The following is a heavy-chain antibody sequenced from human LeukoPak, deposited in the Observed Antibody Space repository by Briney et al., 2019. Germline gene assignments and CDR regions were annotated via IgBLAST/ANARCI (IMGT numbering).Heavy chain of an antibody. CDR1: GFTFSSYA. J-gene: IGHJ3*02. Sequence: GGSLRLSCAASGFTFSSYAMSWVRQAPGKGLEWVSAISGSGGSTYYADSVKGRFTISRDNSKNTLYLQMNSLRAEDTAVYYCAKDYDFWSGYRINCDAFDIWGQGTMVTVSS. D-gene: IGHD3-3*01. V-gene: IGHV3-23*01. CDR2: ISGSGGST. CDR3: AKDYDFWSGYRINCDAFDI.